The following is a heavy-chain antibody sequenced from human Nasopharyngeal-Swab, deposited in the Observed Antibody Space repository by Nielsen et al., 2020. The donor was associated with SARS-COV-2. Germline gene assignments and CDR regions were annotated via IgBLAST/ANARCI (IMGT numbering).Heavy chain of an antibody. CDR3: ARALLDYGDSGAEGR. CDR1: GYSISSSNYY. CDR2: IYYSGTT. J-gene: IGHJ4*02. Sequence: SETLSLTCTVSGYSISSSNYYWGWIRQPPGKGLEWIGNIYYSGTTSYNPSLKSRVTISVDTSKNQFSLNLNSVTAADTAVYYCARALLDYGDSGAEGRWGQGALVTVLL. V-gene: IGHV4-39*07. D-gene: IGHD4-17*01.